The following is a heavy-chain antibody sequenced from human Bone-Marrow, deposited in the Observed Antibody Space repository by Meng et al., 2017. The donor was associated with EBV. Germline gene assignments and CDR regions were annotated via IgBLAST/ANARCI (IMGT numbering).Heavy chain of an antibody. CDR1: GGSIRSSNW. CDR2: IFYGGST. J-gene: IGHJ4*02. Sequence: QVQLQQSGPRRVKPSGPLSLTCVVSGGSIRSSNWWRWVRQPPGKGLEWIGEIFYGGSTNYNPSLESRVTISVDKSKNQFSLKLSSVTAADTAVYYCAAGFRELVRSRDYWGQGTLVTVSS. V-gene: IGHV4-4*02. CDR3: AAGFRELVRSRDY. D-gene: IGHD3-10*01.